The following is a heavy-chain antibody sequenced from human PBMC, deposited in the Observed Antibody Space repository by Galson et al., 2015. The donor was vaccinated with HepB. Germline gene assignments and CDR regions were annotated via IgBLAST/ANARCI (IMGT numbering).Heavy chain of an antibody. CDR1: GGSFTEYF. CDR2: INHSGNT. J-gene: IGHJ4*02. D-gene: IGHD6-13*01. V-gene: IGHV4-34*01. CDR3: ARGSFLSAAGTVYGASDYYY. Sequence: LSLTCAVYGGSFTEYFWSWIRQPPGKGLEWIGEINHSGNTNYNPSLKSRVTLSIDTSMNQFSLSLSSVTAADTAIYFCARGSFLSAAGTVYGASDYYYWGQGTLGTVSS.